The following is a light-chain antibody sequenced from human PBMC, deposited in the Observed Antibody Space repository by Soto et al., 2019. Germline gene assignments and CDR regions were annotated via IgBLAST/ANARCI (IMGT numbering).Light chain of an antibody. J-gene: IGKJ1*01. CDR3: QQYNNLSWT. CDR1: QDISNY. Sequence: EIQMTQSPASLSASLGDRVTLTCQASQDISNYLHWYQQKPGKAPTLLIYDASTLELGVPSRFSGSGSGTDFTLTISSLQPEDFATYYCQQYNNLSWTFGQGTKVDIK. V-gene: IGKV1-33*01. CDR2: DAS.